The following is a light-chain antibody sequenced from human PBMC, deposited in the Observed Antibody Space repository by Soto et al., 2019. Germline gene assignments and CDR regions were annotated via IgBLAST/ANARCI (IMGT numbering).Light chain of an antibody. J-gene: IGKJ1*01. V-gene: IGKV1-5*03. CDR3: QQYNSYPWT. Sequence: DIQMTQSPSTLSAFVGDRVTITCRASQSVRSWLAWYQQKPGKAPNLLIYKAYSLESGVPSRFSGSGSGTEFTLTISSLQTDDFATYYCQQYNSYPWTFGQGTKVQV. CDR2: KAY. CDR1: QSVRSW.